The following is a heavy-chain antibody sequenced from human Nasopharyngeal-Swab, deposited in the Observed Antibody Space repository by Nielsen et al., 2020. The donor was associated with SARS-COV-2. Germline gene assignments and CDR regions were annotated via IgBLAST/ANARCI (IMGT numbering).Heavy chain of an antibody. CDR3: ANTKGGSYWPFDY. CDR2: ISYDGSNK. D-gene: IGHD3-10*01. V-gene: IGHV3-30*18. Sequence: GESLKISCAASGFTFSSYGMHWVRQAPGKGLEWVAVISYDGSNKYYADSVKSRFTISRDNPKNTLYLQMNSLRAEDTAVYYCANTKGGSYWPFDYWGQGTLVTVSS. J-gene: IGHJ4*02. CDR1: GFTFSSYG.